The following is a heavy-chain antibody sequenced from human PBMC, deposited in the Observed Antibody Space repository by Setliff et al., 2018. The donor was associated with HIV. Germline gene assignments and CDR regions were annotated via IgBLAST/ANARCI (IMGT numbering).Heavy chain of an antibody. D-gene: IGHD6-19*01. CDR3: ARSLLPSITVAGTIGY. CDR2: ISYTGST. V-gene: IGHV4-59*08. CDR1: GASISGYY. J-gene: IGHJ4*02. Sequence: SETLSLTCNVSGASISGYYWSWIRQPPGKGLELIGYISYTGSTNYNPSLKSRVTISVDTSKNHFSLKLSSVTAADTAVYYCARSLLPSITVAGTIGYWGQGSLVTVSS.